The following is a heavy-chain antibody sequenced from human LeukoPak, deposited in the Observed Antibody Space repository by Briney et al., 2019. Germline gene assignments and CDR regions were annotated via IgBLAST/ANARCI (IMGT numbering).Heavy chain of an antibody. J-gene: IGHJ3*02. CDR3: ARDLGGPVLLWFGELFRGAFDI. V-gene: IGHV1-2*02. CDR1: GYTSTGYY. D-gene: IGHD3-10*01. Sequence: VASVKVSCKASGYTSTGYYMHWVRQAPGQGLEWMGWINPNSGGTNYAQKFQGRVTMTRDTSISTAYMELSRLRSDDTAVYYCARDLGGPVLLWFGELFRGAFDIWGQGTMVTVSS. CDR2: INPNSGGT.